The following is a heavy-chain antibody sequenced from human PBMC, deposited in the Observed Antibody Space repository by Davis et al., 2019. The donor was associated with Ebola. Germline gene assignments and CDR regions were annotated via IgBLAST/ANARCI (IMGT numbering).Heavy chain of an antibody. J-gene: IGHJ6*02. CDR3: ARGGVEYCSSNSCYTDYYYGMDV. V-gene: IGHV3-33*01. CDR2: IWYDGSNK. D-gene: IGHD2-2*02. Sequence: PGGSLRLSCAASGFTFSSYGMHWVRQAPGKGLEWVAAIWYDGSNKYYADSVKGRFTISRDNSKNTLYLQMNSLRAEDTAVYYCARGGVEYCSSNSCYTDYYYGMDVWGQGTTVTVSS. CDR1: GFTFSSYG.